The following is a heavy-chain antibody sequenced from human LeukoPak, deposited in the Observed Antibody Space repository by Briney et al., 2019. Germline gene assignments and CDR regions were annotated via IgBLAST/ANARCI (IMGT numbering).Heavy chain of an antibody. CDR2: IIPIFGTA. CDR3: ARPMAGYGYGYREWVFDY. CDR1: EGTFSSYA. V-gene: IGHV1-69*13. Sequence: GASVNVSCKSSEGTFSSYAISWVRQAPGQGLEWMGGIIPIFGTANYAQKFQGRVTITADESTSTAYMELSSLRSEDTAVYYCARPMAGYGYGYREWVFDYWGQGTLVTVSS. D-gene: IGHD5-18*01. J-gene: IGHJ4*02.